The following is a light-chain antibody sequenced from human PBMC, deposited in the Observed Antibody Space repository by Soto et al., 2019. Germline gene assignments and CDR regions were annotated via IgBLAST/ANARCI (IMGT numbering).Light chain of an antibody. Sequence: QPVLTQSSSASASLGSSVTLTCTLSSGHSNYIIAWHQQQPGKAPRYFMELESSGCYNKGSGVPDRFSGSSSGADRYLSIHDLRFEEEADYYCETWDITGVFGGGTKRTVL. CDR2: LESSGCY. V-gene: IGLV4-60*02. CDR3: ETWDITGV. J-gene: IGLJ2*01. CDR1: SGHSNYI.